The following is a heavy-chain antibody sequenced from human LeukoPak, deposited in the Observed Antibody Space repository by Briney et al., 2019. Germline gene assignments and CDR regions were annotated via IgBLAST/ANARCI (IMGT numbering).Heavy chain of an antibody. CDR1: GYTFTGYY. V-gene: IGHV1-2*02. CDR2: INPNSGGT. CDR3: ARAVGIRYFDWLSAYYFDY. D-gene: IGHD3-9*01. Sequence: ASVKVSCKASGYTFTGYYMHWVRQAPGQGLEWMGWINPNSGGTNYAQKFQSRVTMTRDTSISTAYMELSRLRSDDTAVYYCARAVGIRYFDWLSAYYFDYWGQGTLVTVSS. J-gene: IGHJ4*02.